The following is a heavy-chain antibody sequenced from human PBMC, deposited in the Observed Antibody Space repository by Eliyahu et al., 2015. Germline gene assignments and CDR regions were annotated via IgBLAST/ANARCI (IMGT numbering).Heavy chain of an antibody. CDR2: IAYDGTKR. D-gene: IGHD5-18*01. J-gene: IGHJ4*02. V-gene: IGHV3-30*01. CDR3: ARETPGYNYAYGY. CDR1: GFIFSDYA. Sequence: QVQLVESGGGVVQPGRSLRLSCAASGFIFSDYALHWVRQAPGKGLEWVAFIAYDGTKRYYADSVNGRFTVSRDDSKNTLYLQMNSLRGEDTAVYYCARETPGYNYAYGYWGQGTLVTVAS.